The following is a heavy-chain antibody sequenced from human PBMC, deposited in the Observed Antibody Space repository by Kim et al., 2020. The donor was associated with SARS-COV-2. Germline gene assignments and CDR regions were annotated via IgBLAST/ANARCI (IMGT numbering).Heavy chain of an antibody. D-gene: IGHD3-10*01. CDR1: GYTFTSYY. Sequence: ASVKVSCKASGYTFTSYYMHWVRQAPGQGLEWMGIINPSGGSTSYAQKFQGRVTMTRDTSTSTVYMELSSPRSEDTAVYYCAVLWFGDWGDYYYGMDVWGQGTTVTVSS. CDR3: AVLWFGDWGDYYYGMDV. CDR2: INPSGGST. V-gene: IGHV1-46*01. J-gene: IGHJ6*02.